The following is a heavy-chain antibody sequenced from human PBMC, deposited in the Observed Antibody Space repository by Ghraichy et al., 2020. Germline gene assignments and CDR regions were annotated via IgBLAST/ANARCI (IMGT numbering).Heavy chain of an antibody. Sequence: GGSLRLSCAASGFTFSSYAMSWVRQAPGKGLEWVSAISGSGGSTYYADSVKGRFTISRDNSKNTLYLQMNSLRAEDTAVYYCAKLYYDFWSGRLRWYYFDYWGQGTLVTVSS. CDR2: ISGSGGST. D-gene: IGHD3-3*01. CDR1: GFTFSSYA. CDR3: AKLYYDFWSGRLRWYYFDY. J-gene: IGHJ4*02. V-gene: IGHV3-23*01.